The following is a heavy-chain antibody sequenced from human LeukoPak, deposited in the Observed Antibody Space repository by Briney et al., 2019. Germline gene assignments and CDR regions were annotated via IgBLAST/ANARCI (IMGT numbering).Heavy chain of an antibody. CDR2: IRDSGAV. V-gene: IGHV3-66*02. Sequence: GSLRLSCAVSGFSVSDYYMSWVRQAPGKGLEWVGLIRDSGAVFYADFVRGRFAISRDESENTLYLQMNGLRVEDTAVYFCARDRAAPQDWSDFDPWGRETRSLSPQ. CDR3: ARDRAAPQDWSDFDP. D-gene: IGHD3/OR15-3a*01. CDR1: GFSVSDYY. J-gene: IGHJ5*02.